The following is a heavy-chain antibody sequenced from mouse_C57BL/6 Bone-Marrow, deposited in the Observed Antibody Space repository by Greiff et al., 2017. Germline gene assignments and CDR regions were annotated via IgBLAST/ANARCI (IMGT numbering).Heavy chain of an antibody. CDR3: ARIKGGYYYGSREDYYAMDY. Sequence: QVTLKVSGPGILQPSQTLSLTCSFSGFSLSTFGMGVGWIRQPSGKGLEWLAHIWWDDDKYYNPALKSRLTISKDTSKNQVFLKIANVDTADTATYYCARIKGGYYYGSREDYYAMDYWGQGTSVTVSS. J-gene: IGHJ4*01. V-gene: IGHV8-8*01. CDR2: IWWDDDK. CDR1: GFSLSTFGMG. D-gene: IGHD1-1*01.